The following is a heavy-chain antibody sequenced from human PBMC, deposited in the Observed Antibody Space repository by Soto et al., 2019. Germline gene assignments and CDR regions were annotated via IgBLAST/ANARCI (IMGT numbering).Heavy chain of an antibody. CDR1: GYSFASYW. V-gene: IGHV5-51*01. J-gene: IGHJ6*02. Sequence: PGESLKISCQGSGYSFASYWIGLVRQMPGKDLEWMGIIYPGDSDTRYSPSFQGQVTISADKALRTAYLQGTSLKASDTALYYCARTRSFTLGFYYDGMDVWGQGTTVTVSS. CDR2: IYPGDSDT. D-gene: IGHD6-6*01. CDR3: ARTRSFTLGFYYDGMDV.